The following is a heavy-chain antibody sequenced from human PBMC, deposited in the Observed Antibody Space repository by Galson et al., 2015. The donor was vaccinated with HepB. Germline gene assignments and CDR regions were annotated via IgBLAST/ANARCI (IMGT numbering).Heavy chain of an antibody. CDR1: GFTFSSYS. CDR3: VTTGVAPYDFWTPPGY. CDR2: ISSSSNTI. D-gene: IGHD3-3*01. V-gene: IGHV3-48*01. Sequence: SLRLSCAASGFTFSSYSMNWVRQAPGKGLEWVSYISSSSNTIYYADSVKGRFTTSRDNAKTSLYLQMNSLRAEDTAVYYCVTTGVAPYDFWTPPGYWGQGTLVIVSS. J-gene: IGHJ4*02.